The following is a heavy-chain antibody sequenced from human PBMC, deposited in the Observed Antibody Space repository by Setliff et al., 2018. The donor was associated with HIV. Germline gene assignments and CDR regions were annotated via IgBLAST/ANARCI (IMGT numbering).Heavy chain of an antibody. CDR3: ARTRSGGSSVYYYYYMDV. CDR2: INLENFYT. D-gene: IGHD2-15*01. V-gene: IGHV1-18*01. CDR1: GYALTSYS. Sequence: AASVKVSCKASGYALTSYSLTWVRQAPGQRPEWMGWINLENFYTKYSQNFQGRVTITTETSATTAFMELSNLKSEDTAVYFCARTRSGGSSVYYYYYMDVWGQGTAVTVSS. J-gene: IGHJ6*03.